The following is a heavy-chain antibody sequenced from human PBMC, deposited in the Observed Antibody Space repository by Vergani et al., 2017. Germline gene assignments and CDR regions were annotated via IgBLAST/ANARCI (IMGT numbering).Heavy chain of an antibody. Sequence: QVQLQESGPGLVKPSETLSLTCTVSGGSISSYYLSWVRQPAGKGLEWSGRIYYSGKTDYNPSLESRVTISVDTSKNTFSLKLNSVTAADTAIYYCARDSAVGGTFDSWGQGTLVSVSS. CDR2: IYYSGKT. CDR3: ARDSAVGGTFDS. D-gene: IGHD1-26*01. CDR1: GGSISSYY. V-gene: IGHV4-4*07. J-gene: IGHJ4*02.